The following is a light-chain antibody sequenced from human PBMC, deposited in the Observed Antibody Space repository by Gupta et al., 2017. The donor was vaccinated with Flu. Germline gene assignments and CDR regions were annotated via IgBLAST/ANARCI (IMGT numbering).Light chain of an antibody. CDR3: AAWDDSLNGHWV. CDR1: SSNIGSYS. V-gene: IGLV1-44*01. J-gene: IGLJ3*02. Sequence: QSVLTQAPSASGTPGQRVTISCSGTSSNIGSYSVTWYQHVPATAPNLLVYGNDQRRSGVSGRFSGSKSGTSASLAISGLRADDEADYYCAAWDDSLNGHWVFGGGTKLTVL. CDR2: GND.